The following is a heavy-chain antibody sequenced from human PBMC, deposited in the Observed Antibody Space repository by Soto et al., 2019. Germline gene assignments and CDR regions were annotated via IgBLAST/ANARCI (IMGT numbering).Heavy chain of an antibody. V-gene: IGHV5-51*01. CDR1: GYIFTTYW. Sequence: WESLKISCKGSGYIFTTYWIAWVRQMPGQGLEIMGIIYPGDSDTRYSPSFQGQVTISVDKSSSTAYLQRSSLKASDTAMYYCARFRGPYSTTSESDSLDIWRQGTMVSVSS. CDR2: IYPGDSDT. CDR3: ARFRGPYSTTSESDSLDI. J-gene: IGHJ3*02. D-gene: IGHD2-21*01.